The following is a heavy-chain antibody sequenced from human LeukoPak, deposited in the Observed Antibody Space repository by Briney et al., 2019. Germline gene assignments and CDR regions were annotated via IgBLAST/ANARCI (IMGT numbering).Heavy chain of an antibody. V-gene: IGHV1-46*01. J-gene: IGHJ4*02. D-gene: IGHD7-27*01. CDR1: GYTFTSCY. CDR3: VGGAPNWGFDY. CDR2: INPNGGSR. Sequence: ASVKISCKASGYTFTSCYMHWVRQAPGQGFEWMGIINPNGGSRSYAQKFQGRVTMTRNTSISTAYMELTSLRSEDTAVYYCVGGAPNWGFDYWGQGTLVTVSS.